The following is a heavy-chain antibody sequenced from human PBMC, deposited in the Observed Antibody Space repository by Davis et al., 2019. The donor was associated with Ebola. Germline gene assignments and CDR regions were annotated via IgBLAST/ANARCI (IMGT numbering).Heavy chain of an antibody. CDR3: AKAPWELPRFDY. D-gene: IGHD1-26*01. V-gene: IGHV3-9*01. J-gene: IGHJ4*02. Sequence: SLKISCAASGFTFSSYSMHWVRQAPGKGLEWVSGISWNSGSIGYADSVKGRFTISRDNAKNSLYLQMNSLRAEDTALYYCAKAPWELPRFDYWGQGTLVTVSS. CDR1: GFTFSSYS. CDR2: ISWNSGSI.